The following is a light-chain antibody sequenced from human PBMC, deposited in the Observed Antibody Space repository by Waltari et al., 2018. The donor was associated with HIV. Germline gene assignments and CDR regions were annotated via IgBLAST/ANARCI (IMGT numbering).Light chain of an antibody. J-gene: IGKJ5*01. Sequence: DIQLTHSLCSLSAPVGEKVNITCRASQGICNYLAWFQQKPGKAPNSLIYAVSSLQSGVPSKYSSSGSGTDFTLTISSLQPEDFATYYFQQYNSYPLTFGQGTRLEIK. V-gene: IGKV1-16*02. CDR1: QGICNY. CDR3: QQYNSYPLT. CDR2: AVS.